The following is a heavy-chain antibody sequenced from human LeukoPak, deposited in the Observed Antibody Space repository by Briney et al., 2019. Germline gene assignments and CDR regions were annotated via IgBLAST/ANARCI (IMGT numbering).Heavy chain of an antibody. J-gene: IGHJ4*02. CDR2: NSNSSSYI. Sequence: PGGSLRLTCAASGFTFSSYSMNWVRQAPGKGLEWISSNSNSSSYIYYADSVKGRFTISRDNAKNSLYLQMNSLRAEDTAVYYCASLGWGGYWGQGTLVTVS. D-gene: IGHD3-3*01. CDR3: ASLGWGGY. CDR1: GFTFSSYS. V-gene: IGHV3-21*01.